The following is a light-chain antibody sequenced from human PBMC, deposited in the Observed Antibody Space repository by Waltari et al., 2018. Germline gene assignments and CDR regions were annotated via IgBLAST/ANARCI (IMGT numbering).Light chain of an antibody. CDR2: DVS. CDR3: SSQSSNDVVL. CDR1: SNDVGGYNS. V-gene: IGLV2-14*01. J-gene: IGLJ2*01. Sequence: QSALTQPASVSGSPGQSVTIFCAGTSNDVGGYNSVSWYQEYPGQAPRVIIYDVSGRPSGVSGRFSGSKSGNTASLTISGLQAEDEADYYCSSQSSNDVVLFGGGTKLTVL.